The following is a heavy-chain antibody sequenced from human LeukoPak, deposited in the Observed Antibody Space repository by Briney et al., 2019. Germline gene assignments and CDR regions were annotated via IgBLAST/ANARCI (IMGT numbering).Heavy chain of an antibody. CDR1: GGSISSGTYY. V-gene: IGHV4-61*02. D-gene: IGHD3-22*01. CDR3: ARDGGYYDSSGYYTFDY. Sequence: TLSLTCTVSGGSISSGTYYWNWIRQPAGKGLEWIGRIYTSGSTNYNPSLKSRVTMSVDTSKNQFSLKLSSVTAADTAVYYCARDGGYYDSSGYYTFDYWGQGTLVTVSS. J-gene: IGHJ4*02. CDR2: IYTSGST.